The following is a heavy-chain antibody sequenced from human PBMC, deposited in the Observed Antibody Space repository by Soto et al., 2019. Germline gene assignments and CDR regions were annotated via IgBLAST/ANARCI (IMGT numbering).Heavy chain of an antibody. Sequence: PGGSLRLSCAASGFTFSSYGMHWVRQAPGKGLEWVAVISYDGSNKYYAESVKGRFTISRDNSKNTLYLQMNSLRAEDTAVYYCAKLAYYDILHGYLDYWGNGTLVPVSS. D-gene: IGHD3-9*01. CDR3: AKLAYYDILHGYLDY. CDR1: GFTFSSYG. V-gene: IGHV3-30*18. J-gene: IGHJ4*01. CDR2: ISYDGSNK.